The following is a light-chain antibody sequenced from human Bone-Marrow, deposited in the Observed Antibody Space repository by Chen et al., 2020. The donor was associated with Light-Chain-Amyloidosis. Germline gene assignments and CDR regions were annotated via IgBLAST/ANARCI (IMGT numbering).Light chain of an antibody. V-gene: IGLV3-25*03. CDR2: RYT. J-gene: IGLJ2*01. Sequence: SYELTQPPSVSVSPGQTARITCSGDDLPTKYAYWYQQKPGQAPVLVIHRYTERPSGISERFSGSISGTTATLTISGVQAEDEADYHCQSADSSGTYEVIFGGGTKLTVL. CDR1: DLPTKY. CDR3: QSADSSGTYEVI.